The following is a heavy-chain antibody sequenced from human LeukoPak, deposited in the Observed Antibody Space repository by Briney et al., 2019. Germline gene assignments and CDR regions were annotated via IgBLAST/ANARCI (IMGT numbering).Heavy chain of an antibody. CDR1: GYAFSGSY. D-gene: IGHD2-21*01. Sequence: GASAKVSCKASGYAFSGSYMHWVRQAPGQGLEWMGWIYPNSGGTNYAQKFQGRDTMTRVTAITTAYMELTRLKSDDTAVYYCARGLGSFGDWYFDDWGQGTLVTVSS. J-gene: IGHJ4*02. CDR3: ARGLGSFGDWYFDD. V-gene: IGHV1-2*02. CDR2: IYPNSGGT.